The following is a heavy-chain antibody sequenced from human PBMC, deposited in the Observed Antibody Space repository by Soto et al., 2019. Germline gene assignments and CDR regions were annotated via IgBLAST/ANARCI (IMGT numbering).Heavy chain of an antibody. V-gene: IGHV4-34*01. Sequence: QVQLQQWGAGLLKPSETLSLTCAVYGGSFSGYYWSWIRQPPGKGLEWIGEINHSGSTNYNPSLKSRVTISVDTSKNQFSLKLSSVTAADTAVYYCARGLDSGYDYVFEWFDPWGQGTLVTVSS. D-gene: IGHD5-12*01. J-gene: IGHJ5*02. CDR2: INHSGST. CDR3: ARGLDSGYDYVFEWFDP. CDR1: GGSFSGYY.